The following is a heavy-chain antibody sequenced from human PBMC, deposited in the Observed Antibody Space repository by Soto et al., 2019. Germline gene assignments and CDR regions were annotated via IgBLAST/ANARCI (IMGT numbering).Heavy chain of an antibody. J-gene: IGHJ4*02. CDR3: ARQGAYFHESSGYEFDY. CDR2: IYYSGST. CDR1: GGSITSSSYY. Sequence: SETLSLTCTVSGGSITSSSYYWGWIRQPPGKGLEWIGSIYYSGSTYYNPSLKSRVSMSVDTSKNQFSLKLSSVTAADTAVYHCARQGAYFHESSGYEFDYWGQGTLVTVSS. V-gene: IGHV4-39*01. D-gene: IGHD3-22*01.